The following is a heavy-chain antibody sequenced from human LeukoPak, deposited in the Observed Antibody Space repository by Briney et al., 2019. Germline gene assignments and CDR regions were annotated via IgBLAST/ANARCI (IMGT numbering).Heavy chain of an antibody. Sequence: SETLSLTCTVSGDSINSYYWTSIRQPPGKGLECIGYIYYGGSTNYNPSLKSRVTISVDTSKNQFSLRLTSVTAADTAVYYCARALRQQLVTGWFDPWGQGTLVTVSS. D-gene: IGHD6-13*01. CDR1: GDSINSYY. V-gene: IGHV4-59*01. CDR3: ARALRQQLVTGWFDP. J-gene: IGHJ5*02. CDR2: IYYGGST.